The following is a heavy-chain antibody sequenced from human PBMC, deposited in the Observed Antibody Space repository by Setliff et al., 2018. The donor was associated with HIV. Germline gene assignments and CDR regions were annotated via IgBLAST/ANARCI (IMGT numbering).Heavy chain of an antibody. V-gene: IGHV3-15*01. Sequence: PGGSLRLSCATSGFTFTNAWMSWVRQALGKGLEWVGRIKSKTDGGTTDYAAPVKGRFTISRDDSKKTLYLQVNSLKTEDTAVYYCTTVPRYNFWSGSNAFDPWGQGTLVTVSS. CDR2: IKSKTDGGTT. D-gene: IGHD3-3*01. CDR1: GFTFTNAW. J-gene: IGHJ5*02. CDR3: TTVPRYNFWSGSNAFDP.